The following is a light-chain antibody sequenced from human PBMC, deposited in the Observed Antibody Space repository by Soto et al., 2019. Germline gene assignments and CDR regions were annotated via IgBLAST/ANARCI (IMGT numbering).Light chain of an antibody. CDR1: QSVSSNY. J-gene: IGKJ4*01. Sequence: EIALTQSPGTLSLSPGERTTLSCRASQSVSSNYLAWDQQKPGQAPRLLIYGASSRATGIPHRFRGSGSGTDFTLTISRLEPEDFAVDHCQQYGSSPLTFGGGTKVEIK. CDR3: QQYGSSPLT. V-gene: IGKV3-20*01. CDR2: GAS.